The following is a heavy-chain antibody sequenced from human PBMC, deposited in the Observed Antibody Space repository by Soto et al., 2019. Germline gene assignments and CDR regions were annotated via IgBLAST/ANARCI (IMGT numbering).Heavy chain of an antibody. CDR2: IKSKTDGGTT. CDR1: GFTFSNAW. D-gene: IGHD4-4*01. V-gene: IGHV3-15*01. J-gene: IGHJ6*03. Sequence: GGSLRRSCAASGFTFSNAWMSWVRQAPGKGLEWVGRIKSKTDGGTTDYAAPVKGRFTISRDDSKNTLYLQMNSLKTEDTAVYYCTTGRLQGTYYYYYYMDVWGKGTTVTVSS. CDR3: TTGRLQGTYYYYYYMDV.